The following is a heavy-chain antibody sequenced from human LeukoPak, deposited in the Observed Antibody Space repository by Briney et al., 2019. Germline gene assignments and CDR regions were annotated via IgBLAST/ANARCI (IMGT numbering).Heavy chain of an antibody. Sequence: SETLSLTCTVSGGSISSYYWSWIRQPPGKGLEWIGYIYYSGSTIYNPSLKSRVTISVDTSKNQFSLKLSSVTAADTAVYYCAREQQPDDAFDIWGQGTMVTVSS. CDR1: GGSISSYY. CDR3: AREQQPDDAFDI. D-gene: IGHD6-13*01. V-gene: IGHV4-59*01. J-gene: IGHJ3*02. CDR2: IYYSGST.